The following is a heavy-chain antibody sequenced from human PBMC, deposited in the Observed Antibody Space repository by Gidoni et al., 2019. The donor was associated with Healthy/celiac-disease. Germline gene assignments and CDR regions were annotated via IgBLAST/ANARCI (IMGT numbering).Heavy chain of an antibody. D-gene: IGHD6-13*01. V-gene: IGHV3-9*01. CDR2: ISWNSGSI. CDR1: GFPFDDYA. J-gene: IGHJ2*01. CDR3: AKDMGSSWYEGIDL. Sequence: EVQLVESGGGLVQPGRSLRLSCAASGFPFDDYAMHWVRQAPGKGLEWVSGISWNSGSIGYADSVKGRFTISRDNAKNSLYLQMNSLRAEDTALYYCAKDMGSSWYEGIDLWGRGTLVTVSS.